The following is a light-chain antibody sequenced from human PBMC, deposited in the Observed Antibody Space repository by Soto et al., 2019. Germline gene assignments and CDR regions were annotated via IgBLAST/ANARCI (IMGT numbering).Light chain of an antibody. Sequence: TQSPSSLSVSPGERATLSCRASQSVSSNLAWYQQKPGQAPRLLIYGASTRATGIPARFSGSGSGTEFTLTISSLQSEDFAVYYCQQYNNWPPITFGQGTRLEIK. V-gene: IGKV3-15*01. CDR3: QQYNNWPPIT. CDR2: GAS. CDR1: QSVSSN. J-gene: IGKJ5*01.